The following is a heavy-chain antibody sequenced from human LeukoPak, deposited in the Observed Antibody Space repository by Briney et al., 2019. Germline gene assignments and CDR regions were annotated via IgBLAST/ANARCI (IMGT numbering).Heavy chain of an antibody. Sequence: PSETLSLTCVVYGGSFSGYYWSWIRQPPGKGLEWIGEIEQSGTTNYNPSLKSRVSISVDTSKTHFSLTLTSMTAADTAVYYCARAPHYYFGYGYLDSWGQGTLVTVSS. V-gene: IGHV4-34*01. CDR1: GGSFSGYY. J-gene: IGHJ4*02. CDR2: IEQSGTT. D-gene: IGHD3-10*01. CDR3: ARAPHYYFGYGYLDS.